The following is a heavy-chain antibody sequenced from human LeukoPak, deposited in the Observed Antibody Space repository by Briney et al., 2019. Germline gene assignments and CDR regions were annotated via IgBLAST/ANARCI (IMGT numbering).Heavy chain of an antibody. CDR1: GGSISSYY. CDR2: IYYSGST. J-gene: IGHJ5*02. Sequence: SETLSLTCTVSGGSISSYYWSWIRQPPGEGLEWIGYIYYSGSTNYNPSLKSRVTISVDTSKNQFSLKLSSVTAADTAVYYCARGPYSSSWYDWFDPWGQGTLVTVSS. V-gene: IGHV4-59*01. CDR3: ARGPYSSSWYDWFDP. D-gene: IGHD6-13*01.